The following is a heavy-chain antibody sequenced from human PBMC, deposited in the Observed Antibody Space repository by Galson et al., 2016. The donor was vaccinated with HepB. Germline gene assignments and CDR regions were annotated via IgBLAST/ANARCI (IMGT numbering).Heavy chain of an antibody. V-gene: IGHV3-74*01. CDR3: RIGTAGIDY. CDR1: GFTFSSHW. J-gene: IGHJ4*02. Sequence: SLRLSCAASGFTFSSHWMHWVRHAPGKGLMCVSRLKSDGTSTYYADSVKGRFTISRDNAQNTLYLQMNSLRAEDTAVYYCRIGTAGIDYWGQGTLVTVSS. CDR2: LKSDGTST. D-gene: IGHD6-13*01.